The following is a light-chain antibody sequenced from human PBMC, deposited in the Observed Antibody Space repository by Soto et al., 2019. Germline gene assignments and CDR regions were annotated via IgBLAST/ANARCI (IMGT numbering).Light chain of an antibody. V-gene: IGKV3-15*01. CDR2: AAS. J-gene: IGKJ2*01. CDR1: QSINSE. Sequence: EIVMTQSPATLSLSPGERAALSCRASQSINSELAWYQQKPGQPPRLLIYAASTRATDFPARFTGSESGSEYTLTISGLQSEDFAVYYCQQGHNWPLTFGQGTRLEI. CDR3: QQGHNWPLT.